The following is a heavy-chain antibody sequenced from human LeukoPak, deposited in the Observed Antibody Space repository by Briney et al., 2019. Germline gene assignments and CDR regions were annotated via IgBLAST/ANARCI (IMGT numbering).Heavy chain of an antibody. CDR3: ARESLTIFGVVIMDY. Sequence: SVKVSCKASGGTFSSYTISWVRQPPGQGLEWMGRIIPILGIANYAQKFQGRVTITADKSTSTAYMELSSTRSEDTAVYYCARESLTIFGVVIMDYWGQGTLVTVSS. D-gene: IGHD3-3*01. J-gene: IGHJ4*02. CDR1: GGTFSSYT. V-gene: IGHV1-69*04. CDR2: IIPILGIA.